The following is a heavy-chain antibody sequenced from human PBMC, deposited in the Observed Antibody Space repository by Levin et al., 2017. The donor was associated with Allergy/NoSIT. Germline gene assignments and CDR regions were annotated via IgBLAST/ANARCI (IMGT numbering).Heavy chain of an antibody. CDR2: IYHTGSL. V-gene: IGHV4-31*03. Sequence: SQTLSLTCTVSGGSISGGGYYWSWIRQQPGKGLEWIGNIYHTGSLYYNPSLKSRVTMSVDTPRNQFSLKLSSVTAADTGVYFCARKVEGHNRVYNWFDSWGQGTLVTVS. J-gene: IGHJ5*01. D-gene: IGHD1-14*01. CDR1: GGSISGGGYY. CDR3: ARKVEGHNRVYNWFDS.